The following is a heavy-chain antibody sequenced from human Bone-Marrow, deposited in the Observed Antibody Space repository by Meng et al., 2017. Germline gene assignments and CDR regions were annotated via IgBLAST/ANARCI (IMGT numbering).Heavy chain of an antibody. V-gene: IGHV3-30*04. CDR2: ISYDGSNK. Sequence: LSLTCAASGFTFSSYAMHWVRQAPGKGLEWVAVISYDGSNKYYADSVKGRFTISRDNSKNTLYLQMNSLRAEDTAVYYCARVWDAGHYYYGMDVWGQGTTVTVSS. D-gene: IGHD3-16*01. CDR1: GFTFSSYA. CDR3: ARVWDAGHYYYGMDV. J-gene: IGHJ6*02.